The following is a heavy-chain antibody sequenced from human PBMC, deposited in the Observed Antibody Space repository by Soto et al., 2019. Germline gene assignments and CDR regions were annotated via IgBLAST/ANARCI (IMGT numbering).Heavy chain of an antibody. D-gene: IGHD2-8*02. J-gene: IGHJ4*02. CDR3: ARDRKNGAGWGIYHLTLHDYFDY. Sequence: GASVKVSCKASGYTFTSYYMHWVRQAPGQGLEWMGIINPSGGSTSYAQKFQGRVTMTRDTSTSTVYMELSSLRSEDTAVYYCARDRKNGAGWGIYHLTLHDYFDYWGQGTLVTVSS. V-gene: IGHV1-46*01. CDR2: INPSGGST. CDR1: GYTFTSYY.